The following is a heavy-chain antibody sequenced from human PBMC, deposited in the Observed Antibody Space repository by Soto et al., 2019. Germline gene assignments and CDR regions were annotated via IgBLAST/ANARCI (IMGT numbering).Heavy chain of an antibody. V-gene: IGHV1-69*01. Sequence: QVQLVQSGAEVKKPGSSVKVSCKASGGTFSSYAISWVRQAPGQGLEWMGGIIPIFGTANYAQKFQGRVTITADESTSTAYMELSSLRSEDTAVYYCARVDVGYCSGGSCYSGAVDYWGQGTLVTASS. CDR3: ARVDVGYCSGGSCYSGAVDY. J-gene: IGHJ4*02. D-gene: IGHD2-15*01. CDR2: IIPIFGTA. CDR1: GGTFSSYA.